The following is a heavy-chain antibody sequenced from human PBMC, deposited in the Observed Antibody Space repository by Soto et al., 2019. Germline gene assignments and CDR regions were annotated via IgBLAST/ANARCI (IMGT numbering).Heavy chain of an antibody. CDR1: GFTFSDLY. V-gene: IGHV3-11*05. CDR2: ISSSGHST. D-gene: IGHD6-19*01. CDR3: ARDRVAVAGQYFDY. Sequence: QVQLVESGGGLVKPGGSLRLSCAVSGFTFSDLYMSWIRQAPGKGLEWVSYISSSGHSTQYADSVKGRFIISRDNAKNSLYLQMNSLRAEDTAVYSCARDRVAVAGQYFDYWGQGTLVTVSS. J-gene: IGHJ4*02.